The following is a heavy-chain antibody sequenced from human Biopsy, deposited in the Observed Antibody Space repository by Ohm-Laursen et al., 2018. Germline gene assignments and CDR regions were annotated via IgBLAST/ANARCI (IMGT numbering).Heavy chain of an antibody. CDR3: ARGDYFDSNGYFWFDP. Sequence: TLSLTCAVSGGSISSGGSYWSWIRQRPGKGLEWIGYIFNSANTYYNPSLKNLITISGDMSKNQFSLKLNSVTAADTAMYYCARGDYFDSNGYFWFDPWGQGTLVTVSS. V-gene: IGHV4-31*01. D-gene: IGHD3-22*01. CDR2: IFNSANT. J-gene: IGHJ5*02. CDR1: GGSISSGGSY.